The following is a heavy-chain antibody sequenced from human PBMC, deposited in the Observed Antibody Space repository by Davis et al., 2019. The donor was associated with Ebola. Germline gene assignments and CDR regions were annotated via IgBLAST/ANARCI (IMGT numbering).Heavy chain of an antibody. D-gene: IGHD4-23*01. Sequence: GESLKISCKGSGYSFTSYWLGWVRQKPGKGLEWMGIIYPGDSDTRYSPSFQGQVTISADKSISTAYLQWSSLKASDTAMYYCARRHDYGGNSGVYWGQGTLVYVSS. J-gene: IGHJ4*02. CDR3: ARRHDYGGNSGVY. V-gene: IGHV5-51*01. CDR1: GYSFTSYW. CDR2: IYPGDSDT.